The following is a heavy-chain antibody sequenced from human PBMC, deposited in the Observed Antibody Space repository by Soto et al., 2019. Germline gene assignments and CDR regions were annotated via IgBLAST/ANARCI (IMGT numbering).Heavy chain of an antibody. CDR1: GFTFSSYA. D-gene: IGHD2-15*01. CDR3: AKDHGGQRRFDY. J-gene: IGHJ4*02. CDR2: ISGSGGRT. Sequence: GGSLRLSCAASGFTFSSYAMSWVRQAPGKGLEWVSDISGSGGRTYYADSVKGRFTISRDNSKNTLYLQMNSLRAEDTAVYSCAKDHGGQRRFDYWGQGTLVTVSS. V-gene: IGHV3-23*01.